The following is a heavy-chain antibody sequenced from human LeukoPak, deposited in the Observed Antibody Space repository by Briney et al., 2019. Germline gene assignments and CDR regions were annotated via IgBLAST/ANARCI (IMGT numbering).Heavy chain of an antibody. CDR2: ILYSGST. D-gene: IGHD2-21*02. CDR3: ASLVVVTAILDY. V-gene: IGHV4-39*01. CDR1: GGSISSSSYY. Sequence: SETLSLTCTVSGGSISSSSYYWGWIRQPPGKGLEWIGSILYSGSTYYNPSLKSRVTISVDTSKNQFSLKLSSVTAADTAVYYCASLVVVTAILDYWSQGTLVTVSS. J-gene: IGHJ4*02.